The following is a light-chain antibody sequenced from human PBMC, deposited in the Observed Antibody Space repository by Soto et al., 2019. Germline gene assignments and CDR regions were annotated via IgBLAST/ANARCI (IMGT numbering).Light chain of an antibody. J-gene: IGLJ1*01. V-gene: IGLV2-14*03. CDR1: SSDVGSYNY. CDR2: DVS. CDR3: SSYTNSGTLV. Sequence: QSALTQSASVSGSPGQSIIISCTGTSSDVGSYNYVSWYQHHPGKAPKFMIYDVSNRPSGVSNRFSGSKSGNTASLTSSGLQAEDEADYYCSSYTNSGTLVFGSGTKLTVL.